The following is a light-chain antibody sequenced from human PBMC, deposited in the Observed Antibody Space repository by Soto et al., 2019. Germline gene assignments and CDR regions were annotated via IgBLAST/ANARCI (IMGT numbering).Light chain of an antibody. CDR2: GAS. CDR3: QQYNSWPLT. V-gene: IGKV3-15*01. CDR1: HSLSNY. J-gene: IGKJ1*01. Sequence: DKVLTPSLVPLSVCPGGRAAGSCRASHSLSNYLAWYQQKPGQAPRLLILGASDRVTGVPARFSGSGSGTEFTLAISSLQADDFAVYYCQQYNSWPLTFGQGTKVDIK.